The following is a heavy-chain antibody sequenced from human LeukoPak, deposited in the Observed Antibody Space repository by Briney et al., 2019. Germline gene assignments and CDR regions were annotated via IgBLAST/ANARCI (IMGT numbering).Heavy chain of an antibody. V-gene: IGHV3-15*01. CDR1: GFTFSNAW. J-gene: IGHJ4*02. D-gene: IGHD1/OR15-1a*01. CDR2: IKSKTDGGTT. Sequence: GGSLRLSCAASGFTFSNAWMSWVRQAPGKGLEWVGRIKSKTDGGTTDYAAPVKGRFTISRDDSKNTLYLQMNSLKTEDTAVYYCTTGVQAGAKQTYNYWGQGTLVTVSS. CDR3: TTGVQAGAKQTYNY.